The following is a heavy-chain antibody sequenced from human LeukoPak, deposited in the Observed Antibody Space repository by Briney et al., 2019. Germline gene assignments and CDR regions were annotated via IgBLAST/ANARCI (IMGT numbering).Heavy chain of an antibody. CDR2: INPNSGGT. V-gene: IGHV1-2*06. CDR1: EYTFTGYY. CDR3: ARGADSSGISDFDY. D-gene: IGHD6-19*01. J-gene: IGHJ4*02. Sequence: ASVKVSCKASEYTFTGYYMHWVRQAPGQGLEWMGRINPNSGGTSYAQKFQGRVTMTRDTSISTAYMELSRLRSDDTAVYYCARGADSSGISDFDYWGQGTLVTVSS.